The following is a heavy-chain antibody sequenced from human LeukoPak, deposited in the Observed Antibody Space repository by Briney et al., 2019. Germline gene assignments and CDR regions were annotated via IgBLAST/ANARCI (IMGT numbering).Heavy chain of an antibody. Sequence: GASVKVSCKASGYSCIGYYMHWVRQAPGQGLEWMGWINPKSGGTDYEQKFQGRVTMTRDTSISTAYMELSRLTSDDTAVYYCARGPTYTNWGQGTLVTVSS. V-gene: IGHV1-2*02. CDR1: GYSCIGYY. D-gene: IGHD2-2*02. CDR3: ARGPTYTN. CDR2: INPKSGGT. J-gene: IGHJ1*01.